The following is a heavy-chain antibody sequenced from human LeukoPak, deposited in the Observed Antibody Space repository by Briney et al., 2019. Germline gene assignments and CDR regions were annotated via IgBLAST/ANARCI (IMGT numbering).Heavy chain of an antibody. V-gene: IGHV1-2*02. CDR2: INPNGGGT. CDR1: GYTFTVYY. J-gene: IGHJ5*02. Sequence: ASVTVSCKASGYTFTVYYMHWVRQAPGQGLEWMGWINPNGGGTNYAQKFQGRGTMNRETAISTAYMELSRLRSDDTAVYYCARGQDPWGQGTLVTVSS. CDR3: ARGQDP. D-gene: IGHD2-15*01.